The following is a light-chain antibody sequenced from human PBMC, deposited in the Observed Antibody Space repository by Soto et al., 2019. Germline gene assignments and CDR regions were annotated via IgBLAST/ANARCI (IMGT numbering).Light chain of an antibody. Sequence: QSALTQPASVCGSPGQSITISCTGTSSDVGGSNYVSWYQQHPGKAPKLMIYDVSKRPSGVSNRFSGSKSGNTASLTISGLQAEDEADYYCGSYTSSSTLYVFGTGTKLTVL. CDR3: GSYTSSSTLYV. CDR2: DVS. V-gene: IGLV2-14*01. J-gene: IGLJ1*01. CDR1: SSDVGGSNY.